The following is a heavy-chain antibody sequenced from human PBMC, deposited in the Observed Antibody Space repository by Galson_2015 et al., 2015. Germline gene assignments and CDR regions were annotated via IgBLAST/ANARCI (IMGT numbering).Heavy chain of an antibody. Sequence: SLRLSCAASGFIFRNYAMTWVRQGPGKGLDWVSVISGSGGWTYYADSVKGRFDISRDNSKNTLYLQMGSLRAEDTAIYYCTKSNSLQDDNGWYYFDHWGQGTLVTVSS. CDR1: GFIFRNYA. CDR3: TKSNSLQDDNGWYYFDH. V-gene: IGHV3-23*01. J-gene: IGHJ4*02. D-gene: IGHD6-19*01. CDR2: ISGSGGWT.